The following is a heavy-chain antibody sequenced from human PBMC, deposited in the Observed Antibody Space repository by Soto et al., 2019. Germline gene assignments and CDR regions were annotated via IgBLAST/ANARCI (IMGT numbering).Heavy chain of an antibody. CDR3: ATSPVAGTF. V-gene: IGHV3-66*01. D-gene: IGHD6-19*01. Sequence: EVQLVESGGGLVQSGGSLRLSCAASGFTVSNNYMSWVRQAPGKGLEGVSRIYSGGDIHYADSVRGRFTISRDSSKNTLYLQMNSLRADDTSVYYCATSPVAGTFGGQGNLVTVSS. CDR2: IYSGGDI. J-gene: IGHJ4*02. CDR1: GFTVSNNY.